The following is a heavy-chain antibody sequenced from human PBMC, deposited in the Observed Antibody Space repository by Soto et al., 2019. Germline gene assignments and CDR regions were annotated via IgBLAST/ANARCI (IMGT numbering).Heavy chain of an antibody. J-gene: IGHJ4*02. D-gene: IGHD3-3*01. Sequence: SETLSLTCAVSGYSISSGYYWGWIRQPPGKGLEWIGSIYHSGSTYYNPSLKSRVTISVDTSKNQFSLKLSSVTAADTAVYYCEREYDFWSGYYIDWGQGTLVTVSS. CDR2: IYHSGST. CDR1: GYSISSGYY. V-gene: IGHV4-38-2*02. CDR3: EREYDFWSGYYID.